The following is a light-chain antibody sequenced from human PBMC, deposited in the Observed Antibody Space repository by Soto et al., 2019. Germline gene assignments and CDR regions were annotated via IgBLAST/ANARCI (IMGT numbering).Light chain of an antibody. CDR3: QQYYTTPLT. J-gene: IGKJ4*01. V-gene: IGKV1-5*03. CDR1: QTINSW. CDR2: KAS. Sequence: DIQMTQSPSTLSASVGDRVTITCRASQTINSWLAWYQQKPGKAPKLLIYKASYLQSWVPSTFSGSGSGTEFTLTISSLQAEDVAVYYCQQYYTTPLTFGGGTKVDIK.